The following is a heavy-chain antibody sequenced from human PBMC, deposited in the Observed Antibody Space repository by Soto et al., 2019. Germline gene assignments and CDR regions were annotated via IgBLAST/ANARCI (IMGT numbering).Heavy chain of an antibody. J-gene: IGHJ6*02. CDR3: ARGAVLRFLEWLPYDDYYYYGMDV. Sequence: ASVKVSCKASGYIFTSYAMHWVRQAPGQRLEWMGWINAGNGNTKYSQKFQGRVTITRDTSASTAYMELSSLRSEDTAVYYCARGAVLRFLEWLPYDDYYYYGMDVWGQGTTVTVSS. CDR1: GYIFTSYA. V-gene: IGHV1-3*01. CDR2: INAGNGNT. D-gene: IGHD3-3*01.